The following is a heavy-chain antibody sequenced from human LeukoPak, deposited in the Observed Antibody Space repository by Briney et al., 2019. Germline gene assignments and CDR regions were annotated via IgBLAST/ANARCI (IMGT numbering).Heavy chain of an antibody. CDR1: GGSFRNYW. D-gene: IGHD3-22*01. Sequence: SETLSLTCAVYGGSFRNYWWTWIRQPPGKGLEWIGEIHDSGRTNYNPSLQSRVTISVDTSKNQFSLKLSSVIAADTAVYFCVRGGYWTFDSWGQGILVTVSS. CDR3: VRGGYWTFDS. CDR2: IHDSGRT. V-gene: IGHV4-34*01. J-gene: IGHJ5*01.